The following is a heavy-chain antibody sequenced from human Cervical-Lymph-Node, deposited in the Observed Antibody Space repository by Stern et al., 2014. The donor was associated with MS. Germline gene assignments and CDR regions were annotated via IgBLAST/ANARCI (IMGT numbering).Heavy chain of an antibody. V-gene: IGHV2-5*02. CDR2: IYWADDK. CDR1: GFSVTTAGVG. Sequence: EESGPTLVKPTQTVTLTCTLSGFSVTTAGVGVGWIRQPPGKALEWLALIYWADDKLYSPSLKNRLTITKDTSKNQVVLTMTNVDPVDTATYYCAHSRVKYCRGGTCYSSLFDYWGQGTLVTVSS. D-gene: IGHD2-15*01. J-gene: IGHJ4*02. CDR3: AHSRVKYCRGGTCYSSLFDY.